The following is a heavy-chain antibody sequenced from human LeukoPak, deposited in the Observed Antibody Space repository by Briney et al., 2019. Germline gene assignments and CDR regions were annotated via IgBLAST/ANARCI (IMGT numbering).Heavy chain of an antibody. CDR1: GDSIRYSRYY. V-gene: IGHV4-39*07. Sequence: SETLSLTCSVSGDSIRYSRYYWAWIRQPPGKGLEWIGSVDWSGSTYYNPSLKSRVTISADTSKNQFSLKVYSVTAADTAIYYCARERAGTGTEIWGQGTLATVSS. CDR3: ARERAGTGTEI. D-gene: IGHD6-13*01. J-gene: IGHJ4*02. CDR2: VDWSGST.